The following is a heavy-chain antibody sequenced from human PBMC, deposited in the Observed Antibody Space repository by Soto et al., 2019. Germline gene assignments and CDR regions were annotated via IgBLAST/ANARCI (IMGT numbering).Heavy chain of an antibody. V-gene: IGHV3-30-3*01. J-gene: IGHJ3*01. CDR3: AREGPASGVGAFDF. D-gene: IGHD6-13*01. Sequence: GGSLRLSCAASGFTFSTYTMHWVRQAPGKGLEWLAVIAYDGGYIYYADSVKGRFTFSRDNSKNTLYLQMNSLRAEDTSVYYCAREGPASGVGAFDFWGQGTMVTVSS. CDR2: IAYDGGYI. CDR1: GFTFSTYT.